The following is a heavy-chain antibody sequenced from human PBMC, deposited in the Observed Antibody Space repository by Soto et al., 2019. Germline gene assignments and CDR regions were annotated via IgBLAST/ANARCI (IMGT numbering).Heavy chain of an antibody. CDR3: ARRYGSAIDY. D-gene: IGHD1-26*01. J-gene: IGHJ4*02. V-gene: IGHV4-59*08. CDR1: GGSIRSWY. Sequence: SETLSLTCTVSGGSIRSWYWSWIRQPPGKGLEWIGYIYYSGSTNYNPSLKSRVTISVDTSKNQFSLKLSSVTAADTAVYYCARRYGSAIDYWGQGTLVTVSS. CDR2: IYYSGST.